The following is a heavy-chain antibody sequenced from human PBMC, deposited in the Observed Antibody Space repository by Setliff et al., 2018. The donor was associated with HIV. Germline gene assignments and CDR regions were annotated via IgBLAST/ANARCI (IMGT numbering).Heavy chain of an antibody. D-gene: IGHD3-3*01. V-gene: IGHV4-39*07. Sequence: SETLSLTCTVYGASISNSNSYWGWIRQPPGKRLEWLGSIYSSGSPSYNPSLSSRLTMSVDTPRNQVSLNLSAVTAADTAIYYCVRGANFYTPRKRIFDYWGQGMSVTVSS. J-gene: IGHJ4*02. CDR2: IYSSGSP. CDR3: VRGANFYTPRKRIFDY. CDR1: GASISNSNSY.